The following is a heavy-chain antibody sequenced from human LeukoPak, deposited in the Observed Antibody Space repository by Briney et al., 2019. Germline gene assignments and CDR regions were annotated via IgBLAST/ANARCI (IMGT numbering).Heavy chain of an antibody. CDR1: GYTFTDYY. V-gene: IGHV1-2*02. Sequence: ASVKVSCKASGYTFTDYYMHWVRQAPGQGLEWMGWINPNNSATKYAQRFQGRFTMTRDTSISTVYMELSRLRSDDTAVYYCAAANYYGSDYNDYWGQGTLVTVSS. CDR3: AAANYYGSDYNDY. D-gene: IGHD3-10*01. J-gene: IGHJ4*02. CDR2: INPNNSAT.